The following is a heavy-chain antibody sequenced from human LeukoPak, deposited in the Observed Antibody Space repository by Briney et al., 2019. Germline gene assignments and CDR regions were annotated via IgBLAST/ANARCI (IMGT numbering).Heavy chain of an antibody. D-gene: IGHD3-10*01. CDR1: GFTFSSYW. CDR2: ISSDGNSI. CDR3: ARLGGSGRPFDI. V-gene: IGHV3-74*01. Sequence: GGSLRLSCAASGFTFSSYWMHWVRHAPGKGLVWVSRISSDGNSISYADSVKGRFTISRDNAKNTLYLQMNSLRAEDTAVYYCARLGGSGRPFDIWGQGTMVTVS. J-gene: IGHJ3*02.